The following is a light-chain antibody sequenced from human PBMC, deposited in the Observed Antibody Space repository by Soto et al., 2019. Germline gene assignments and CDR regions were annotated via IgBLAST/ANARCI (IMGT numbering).Light chain of an antibody. Sequence: IVGTKALAAVTVSPGERATLSCRASQSVGSNLAWYQQKAGQAPRLLIYGTSTRATGIPARFSGGGSGTEFTLTISSRQSDDFAGYYYHQYTNGTPITFGRGTRVEI. CDR1: QSVGSN. CDR3: HQYTNGTPIT. CDR2: GTS. V-gene: IGKV3-15*01. J-gene: IGKJ5*01.